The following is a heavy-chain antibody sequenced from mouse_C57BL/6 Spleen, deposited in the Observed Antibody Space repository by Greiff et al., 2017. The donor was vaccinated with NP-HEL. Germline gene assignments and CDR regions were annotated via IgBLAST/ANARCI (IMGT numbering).Heavy chain of an antibody. CDR3: ARPPTGTFDAMDY. CDR1: GFNIKDYY. D-gene: IGHD4-1*02. Sequence: VQLKESGAELVKPGASVKLSCTASGFNIKDYYMHWVKQRTEQGLEWIGRIDPEDGETKYAPKFQGKATITADTSSNTAYLQLSSLTSEDTAVYYCARPPTGTFDAMDYWGQGTSVTVSS. J-gene: IGHJ4*01. CDR2: IDPEDGET. V-gene: IGHV14-2*01.